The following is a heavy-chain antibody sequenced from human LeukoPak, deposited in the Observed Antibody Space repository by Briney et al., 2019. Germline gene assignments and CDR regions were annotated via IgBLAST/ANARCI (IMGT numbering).Heavy chain of an antibody. CDR3: AKDRGIRYFDWLDY. CDR2: INSDDSRT. D-gene: IGHD3-9*01. CDR1: GFTFSAFW. J-gene: IGHJ4*02. V-gene: IGHV3-74*01. Sequence: PGGPLRLSCAASGFTFSAFWMHWVRQAPGKGLVWVSRINSDDSRTTYADSVKGRFTISRDNSKNTLYLQMNSLRAEDTAVYYCAKDRGIRYFDWLDYWGQGTLVTVSS.